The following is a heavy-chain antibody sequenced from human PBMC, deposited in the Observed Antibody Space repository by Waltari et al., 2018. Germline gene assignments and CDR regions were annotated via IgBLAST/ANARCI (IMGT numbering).Heavy chain of an antibody. D-gene: IGHD3-3*01. J-gene: IGHJ4*02. V-gene: IGHV4-59*11. CDR1: GGSISSHY. CDR2: IYYSGST. Sequence: QVQLQESGPGLVKPSETLSLTCPVSGGSISSHYWSWIRQPPGKGLDWIGYIYYSGSTNYNPSLKSRVTISVDTSKNQFSLKLSSVTAADTAVYYCARGRTYYDFWSGYYPGYFDYWGQGTLVTVSS. CDR3: ARGRTYYDFWSGYYPGYFDY.